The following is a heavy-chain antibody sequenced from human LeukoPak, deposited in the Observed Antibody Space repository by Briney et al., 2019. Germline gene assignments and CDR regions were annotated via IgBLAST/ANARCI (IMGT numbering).Heavy chain of an antibody. CDR2: INPNSGDT. CDR1: GYTFTGYY. D-gene: IGHD5-18*01. CDR3: ARPDVDTAMGNYYYYGMDV. V-gene: IGHV1-2*02. Sequence: ASVKVSCKASGYTFTGYYMHWVRQAPGQGLEWMGWINPNSGDTKIAQKFQGRVTMTRDTSISTAYMELSSLRSDDTAVYYCARPDVDTAMGNYYYYGMDVWGQGTTVTVSS. J-gene: IGHJ6*02.